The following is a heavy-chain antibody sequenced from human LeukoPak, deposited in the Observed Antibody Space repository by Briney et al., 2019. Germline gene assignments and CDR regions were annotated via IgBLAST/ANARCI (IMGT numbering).Heavy chain of an antibody. D-gene: IGHD3-22*01. CDR2: IIPIFGTA. Sequence: ASVKVSCKASGGTFSSYAISWMRQAPGQGLEWMGGIIPIFGTANYAQKFQGRVTITTDESTSTAYMELSSLRSEDTAVYYCARVSDSSGHDFDYWGQGTLVTVSS. V-gene: IGHV1-69*05. CDR3: ARVSDSSGHDFDY. J-gene: IGHJ4*02. CDR1: GGTFSSYA.